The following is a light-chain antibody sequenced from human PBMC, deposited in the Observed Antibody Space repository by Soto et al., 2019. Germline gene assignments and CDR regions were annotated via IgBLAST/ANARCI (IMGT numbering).Light chain of an antibody. Sequence: QSALIQPASVSGSPGQSITISCTGTSSDVGGYNYVSWYQQHPGKAPKLMIYDVSNRPSGVSNRFSGSKSGNTASLTISGLQAEDEADYYCSSYTSSSTLDVFGTGTKVTVL. J-gene: IGLJ1*01. CDR1: SSDVGGYNY. CDR2: DVS. CDR3: SSYTSSSTLDV. V-gene: IGLV2-14*01.